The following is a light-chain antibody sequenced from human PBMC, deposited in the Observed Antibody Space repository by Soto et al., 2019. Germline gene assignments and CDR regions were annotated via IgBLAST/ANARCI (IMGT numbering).Light chain of an antibody. CDR3: QTWVTGSRI. Sequence: QLVLTQSPSASASLGASVRLTCTLSSGHSNYAIAWHQQQPGKGPRYLIKLNSDGSHIKGDGIPDRFSGSSSGGERYLTISGLQSEDEADYYCQTWVTGSRIFGGGTKVTVL. CDR2: LNSDGSH. V-gene: IGLV4-69*01. CDR1: SGHSNYA. J-gene: IGLJ2*01.